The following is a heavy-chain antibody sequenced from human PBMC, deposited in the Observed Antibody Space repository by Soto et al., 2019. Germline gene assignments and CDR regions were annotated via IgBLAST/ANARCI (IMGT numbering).Heavy chain of an antibody. CDR1: GGSMSSYY. Sequence: SETLSLTCTVSGGSMSSYYWSWIRQPPGKGLEWIGYIYYGGNTNYNPSLKSRVTISLDTSKNQFSLKLSSVTAADTAVYYCARDMYTTGWYYFDPWGQGTLVTVSS. CDR3: ARDMYTTGWYYFDP. CDR2: IYYGGNT. J-gene: IGHJ5*02. D-gene: IGHD6-19*01. V-gene: IGHV4-59*01.